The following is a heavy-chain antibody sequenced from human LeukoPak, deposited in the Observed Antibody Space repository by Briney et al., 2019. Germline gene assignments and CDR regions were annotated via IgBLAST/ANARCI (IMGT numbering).Heavy chain of an antibody. J-gene: IGHJ5*02. CDR2: IYDSGST. Sequence: SETLSLTCTVSGGSIRGSYYYWGWIRQPPGKGLEWIGSIYDSGSTYYNPSLKSRVTISVDTSKNQFSLKLSSVTAADTAVYYCASRRSDYDFWSGYYFEATPNWFDPWGQGTLVTVSS. V-gene: IGHV4-39*01. CDR3: ASRRSDYDFWSGYYFEATPNWFDP. CDR1: GGSIRGSYYY. D-gene: IGHD3-3*01.